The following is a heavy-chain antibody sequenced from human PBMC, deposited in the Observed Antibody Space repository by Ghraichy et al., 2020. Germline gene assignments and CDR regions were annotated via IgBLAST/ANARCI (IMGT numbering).Heavy chain of an antibody. J-gene: IGHJ6*02. D-gene: IGHD6-19*01. V-gene: IGHV1-18*01. Sequence: ASVKVSCKASGYTFTFHGISWVRQAPGQGLEWMGWISAYSNDTHYAQKFEGRVTMTTDTSTSTAYMELRRLRSDDTAVFYCSRAAHRSGFHYYYYGMDVWGQGTTVTVSS. CDR3: SRAAHRSGFHYYYYGMDV. CDR1: GYTFTFHG. CDR2: ISAYSNDT.